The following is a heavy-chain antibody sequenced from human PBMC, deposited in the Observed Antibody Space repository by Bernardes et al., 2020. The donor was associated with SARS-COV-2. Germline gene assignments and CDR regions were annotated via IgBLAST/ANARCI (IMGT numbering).Heavy chain of an antibody. V-gene: IGHV3-23*01. J-gene: IGHJ5*02. D-gene: IGHD6-19*01. CDR3: AKTPGSSGGSNWFDP. CDR2: ISGSGGST. CDR1: GFTFSSYA. Sequence: GGSLRLSCAASGFTFSSYAMSWVRQAPGKGLEWVSAISGSGGSTYYADSVKGRFTISRDNSKNTLYLQMNSLRAEDTAVYYCAKTPGSSGGSNWFDPWGQGTLVTVSS.